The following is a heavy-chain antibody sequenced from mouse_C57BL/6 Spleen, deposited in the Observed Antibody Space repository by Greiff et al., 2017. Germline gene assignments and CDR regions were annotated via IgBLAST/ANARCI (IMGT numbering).Heavy chain of an antibody. J-gene: IGHJ1*03. Sequence: QVQLQQSGAELVKPGASVKLSCKASGYTFTSYWMHWVKQRPGRGLEWIGRIDPNSGGTKYNEKFKSKATLTVDKPSSTAYKQLSSLTSADSADYYCAQSGCYGRSYGDFDVWGTGTTVTVSS. D-gene: IGHD1-1*01. CDR2: IDPNSGGT. CDR3: AQSGCYGRSYGDFDV. V-gene: IGHV1-72*01. CDR1: GYTFTSYW.